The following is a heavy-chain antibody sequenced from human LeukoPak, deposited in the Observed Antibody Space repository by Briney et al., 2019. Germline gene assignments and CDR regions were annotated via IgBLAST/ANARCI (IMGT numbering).Heavy chain of an antibody. Sequence: GGALQISCQGAGYSFTSYWIGWVRPLPGKGREWRGIIYPGDSDTRYSPSFQGQDTISADKSISTAYLQWSSLKASDNAMYYCARIFSLYSSSPWDYWGQGTLVTVSS. CDR2: IYPGDSDT. D-gene: IGHD6-6*01. V-gene: IGHV5-51*01. CDR1: GYSFTSYW. CDR3: ARIFSLYSSSPWDY. J-gene: IGHJ4*02.